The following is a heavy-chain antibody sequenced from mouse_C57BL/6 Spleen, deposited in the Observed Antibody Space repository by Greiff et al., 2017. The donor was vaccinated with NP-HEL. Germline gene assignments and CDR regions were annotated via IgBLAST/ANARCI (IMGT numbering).Heavy chain of an antibody. J-gene: IGHJ3*01. CDR3: ARPASNYKTWFAY. CDR2: LSSGSSTI. D-gene: IGHD2-5*01. Sequence: EVQRVESGGGLVKPGGSLKLSCAASGFTFSDYGMHWVRQAPEKGLEWVAYLSSGSSTIYYADTVKGRFTISRDNAKNTLFLQMTSLRSEDTAMYYCARPASNYKTWFAYWGQGTLVTVSA. V-gene: IGHV5-17*01. CDR1: GFTFSDYG.